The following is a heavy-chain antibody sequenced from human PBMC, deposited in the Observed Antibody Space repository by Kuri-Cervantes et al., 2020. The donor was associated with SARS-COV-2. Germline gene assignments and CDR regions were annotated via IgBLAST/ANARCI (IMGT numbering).Heavy chain of an antibody. CDR3: ARDSEFTRDAFEF. CDR1: GGTLSTYT. V-gene: IGHV1-69*04. CDR2: IIPVLRVE. Sequence: SVKVSCKASGGTLSTYTVTWVRQAPGQGLEWMGRIIPVLRVENYAQKFQGTVTITADKSTNTSYMELTSLRSEDTAVYYCARDSEFTRDAFEFCGQGTMVTVSS. J-gene: IGHJ3*01.